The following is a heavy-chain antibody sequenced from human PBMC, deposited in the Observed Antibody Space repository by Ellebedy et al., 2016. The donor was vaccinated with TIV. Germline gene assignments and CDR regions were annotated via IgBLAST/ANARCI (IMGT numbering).Heavy chain of an antibody. CDR1: GGSISSYF. Sequence: SETLSLXCSVSGGSISSYFWSWVRQPAGKGLEWIGRIHTSGSTNYSPSLKSRVTMSVDTSKNQFSLNLTSVTAADTAVYYCARDYSGWSTYFDSWGQGTLVTVSS. J-gene: IGHJ4*02. CDR2: IHTSGST. CDR3: ARDYSGWSTYFDS. D-gene: IGHD6-19*01. V-gene: IGHV4-4*07.